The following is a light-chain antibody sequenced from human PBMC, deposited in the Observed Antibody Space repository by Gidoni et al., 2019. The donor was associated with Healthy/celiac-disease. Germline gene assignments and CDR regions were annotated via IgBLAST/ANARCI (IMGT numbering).Light chain of an antibody. CDR1: QSVSSY. CDR2: DAP. V-gene: IGKV3-11*01. J-gene: IGKJ2*01. CDR3: QQRSNWPYT. Sequence: ELVFLPSPATLSLSPGERATLSCRASQSVSSYLAWYQQKPGQAPRLLIYDAPNRATGIPARCSGSGSGTDFTLTISSLEPEDFAVYYCQQRSNWPYTFGQGTKLEIK.